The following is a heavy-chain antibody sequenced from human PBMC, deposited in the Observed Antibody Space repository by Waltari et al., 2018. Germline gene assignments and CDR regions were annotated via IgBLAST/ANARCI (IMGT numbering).Heavy chain of an antibody. CDR3: ATLGYYYGSG. J-gene: IGHJ4*02. V-gene: IGHV3-74*01. Sequence: EVQLVESGGGLVQPGGSLGLSCVTSGFTFSSYWMHWVRQVPGKGLVGVSRINSDGSTTSYADSVKGRFTISRDNAKNTLYLQMNSLRADDTSVYYCATLGYYYGSGWGQGTLVTVSS. CDR2: INSDGSTT. D-gene: IGHD3-10*01. CDR1: GFTFSSYW.